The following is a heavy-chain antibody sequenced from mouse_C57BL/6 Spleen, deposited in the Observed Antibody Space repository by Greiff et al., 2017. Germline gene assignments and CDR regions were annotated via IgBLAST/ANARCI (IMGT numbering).Heavy chain of an antibody. J-gene: IGHJ4*01. CDR1: GYSFTDYN. CDR2: INPNYGTT. V-gene: IGHV1-39*01. CDR3: ARLGYYGSIYDAMDC. D-gene: IGHD1-1*01. Sequence: VQLQQSGPELVKPGASVKISCKASGYSFTDYNMNWVKQGNGTSLEWIGVINPNYGTTSYNQKFKGKATLTVDQSSSTAYMQLNSLTSADAAVYYCARLGYYGSIYDAMDCWGQGASVTVAS.